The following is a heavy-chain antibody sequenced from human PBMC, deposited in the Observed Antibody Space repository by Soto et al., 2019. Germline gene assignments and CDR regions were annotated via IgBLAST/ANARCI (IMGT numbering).Heavy chain of an antibody. CDR1: GFTFSSYA. V-gene: IGHV3-23*01. J-gene: IGHJ4*02. CDR2: ISGSGGST. D-gene: IGHD3-22*01. Sequence: GGSLRLSCAASGFTFSSYAMSWVRQAPGRGLEWVSGISGSGGSTYDADSVKGRFTISRDNSKNTWYLQMNSLRAEDTAVYYGAKGRYYYDSSGLDYWGQGTLVTVSS. CDR3: AKGRYYYDSSGLDY.